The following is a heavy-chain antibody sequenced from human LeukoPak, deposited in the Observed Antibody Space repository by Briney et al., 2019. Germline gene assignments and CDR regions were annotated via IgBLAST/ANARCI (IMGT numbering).Heavy chain of an antibody. J-gene: IGHJ4*02. D-gene: IGHD3-3*01. V-gene: IGHV1-2*02. Sequence: ASVTVSCKASGYTFTGYYMHWVRQAPGQGLEWMGWINPNSGGTNYAQKFQGRVTMTRDPSISTAYMELSRLSSDDTAVYYCARDHFDFWSGYSATYFDYWGQGTLVIVSS. CDR3: ARDHFDFWSGYSATYFDY. CDR1: GYTFTGYY. CDR2: INPNSGGT.